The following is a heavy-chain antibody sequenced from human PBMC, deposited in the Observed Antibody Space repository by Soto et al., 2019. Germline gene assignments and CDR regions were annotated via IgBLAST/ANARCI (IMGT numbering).Heavy chain of an antibody. Sequence: GGSLRLSCAASGFIFSSYGMHWVRQAPGKGLEWVAVIWYDGSNKYYADSVKGRFTISRDNSKNTLYLQMNSLRAEDTAVYYCARGGEWFGESLKPYYYYSGMDVWGQGTTVTVSS. CDR3: ARGGEWFGESLKPYYYYSGMDV. CDR2: IWYDGSNK. V-gene: IGHV3-33*01. CDR1: GFIFSSYG. D-gene: IGHD3-10*01. J-gene: IGHJ6*02.